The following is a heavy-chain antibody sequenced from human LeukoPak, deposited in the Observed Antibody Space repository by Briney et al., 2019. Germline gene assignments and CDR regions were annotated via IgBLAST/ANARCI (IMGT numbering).Heavy chain of an antibody. V-gene: IGHV4-34*01. J-gene: IGHJ4*02. D-gene: IGHD3-22*01. CDR2: INHSGST. CDR1: GGSFSGYY. Sequence: SETLSLTCAVYGGSFSGYYWSWIRQPPGKGLEWIGEINHSGSTNYNPSLKSRVTISVDTSKNQFSLKLSSVTAADTAVYYCARVYYYDSSGYVDYWGQGTLVTVPS. CDR3: ARVYYYDSSGYVDY.